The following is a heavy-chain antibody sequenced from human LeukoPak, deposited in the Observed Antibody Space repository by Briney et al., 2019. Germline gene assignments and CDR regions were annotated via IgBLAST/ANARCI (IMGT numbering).Heavy chain of an antibody. CDR1: GFTFSSYA. J-gene: IGHJ4*02. CDR3: AREAITIFGVVITYFDY. D-gene: IGHD3-3*01. CDR2: ISGSGGST. V-gene: IGHV3-23*01. Sequence: GGSLRLSCAAPGFTFSSYAMSWVRQAPGKGLEWVSAISGSGGSTYYADSVKGRFTISRDNSKNTLYLQMNSLRAEDTAVYYCAREAITIFGVVITYFDYWGQGTLVTVSS.